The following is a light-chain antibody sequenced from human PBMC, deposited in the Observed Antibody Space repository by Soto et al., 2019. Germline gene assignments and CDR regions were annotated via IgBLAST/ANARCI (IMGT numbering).Light chain of an antibody. CDR2: GAS. CDR1: QSVSSY. CDR3: QQYENYWT. J-gene: IGKJ1*01. Sequence: ETGLTQSPSTLSLSPGERATLSCRASQSVSSYLAWYQQKPGQAPRLLIYGASTRATGIPARFSGSGSGTEFTLTISNLQPDDFATYYCQQYENYWTFGPGTKVDIK. V-gene: IGKV3-11*01.